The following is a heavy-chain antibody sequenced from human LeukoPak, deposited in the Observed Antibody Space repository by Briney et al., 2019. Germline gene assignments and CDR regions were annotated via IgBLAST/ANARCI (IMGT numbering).Heavy chain of an antibody. CDR2: IWHDGSNK. J-gene: IGHJ4*02. D-gene: IGHD6-19*01. V-gene: IGHV3-33*01. CDR1: GFTFSSYG. Sequence: GGSLRLSCAASGFTFSSYGMHWFRQAPGKGLEWVADIWHDGSNKYYADSVKGRFTIFRDNSKNTLYLQMNSLRAEDTAVYYCARDRTNDSSGWYGVLGYWGQGTLVTVCS. CDR3: ARDRTNDSSGWYGVLGY.